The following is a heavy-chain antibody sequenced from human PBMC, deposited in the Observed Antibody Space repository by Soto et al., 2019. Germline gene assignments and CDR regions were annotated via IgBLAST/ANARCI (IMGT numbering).Heavy chain of an antibody. CDR2: ISGVRDYI. CDR1: GFTFSYYP. CDR3: AREGVHNYTEYYFGY. J-gene: IGHJ4*02. V-gene: IGHV3-21*06. Sequence: LRLSCAASGFTFSYYPLHWVRRAPGKGLEWVSSISGVRDYIRYADSVKGRFAISRDNAKTSLYLQMNSLTAEDTAVYYCAREGVHNYTEYYFGYWGQGTLVTVSS. D-gene: IGHD3-10*01.